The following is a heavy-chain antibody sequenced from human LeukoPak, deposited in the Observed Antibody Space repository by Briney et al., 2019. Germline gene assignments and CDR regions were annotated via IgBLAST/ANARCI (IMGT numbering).Heavy chain of an antibody. CDR2: IYYSGSP. CDR1: GASISNYH. V-gene: IGHV4-59*01. D-gene: IGHD4-23*01. Sequence: PWETLSLTCTVCGASISNYHWSWIRQPPGKGLEWIGYIYYSGSPNYNPSLKSRVTMSVDMSKNQFSLKLTSVTAADTAVYYCARHDYGRNSPRAYFDHWGQGTLVTVSS. J-gene: IGHJ4*02. CDR3: ARHDYGRNSPRAYFDH.